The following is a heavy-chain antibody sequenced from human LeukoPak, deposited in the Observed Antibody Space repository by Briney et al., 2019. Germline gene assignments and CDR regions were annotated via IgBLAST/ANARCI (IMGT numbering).Heavy chain of an antibody. J-gene: IGHJ5*02. Sequence: SDTLSLTCAVSGYSISSSKWWGWIRQPPGKGLEGIGYIYYSGSTYYNPSLTSRVTMSVDTSKNQFSLKLSSVTAVDTAVYYCARLPCSSSSCRFDPWGQGTLVTVSS. V-gene: IGHV4-28*01. CDR1: GYSISSSKW. CDR2: IYYSGST. D-gene: IGHD6-6*01. CDR3: ARLPCSSSSCRFDP.